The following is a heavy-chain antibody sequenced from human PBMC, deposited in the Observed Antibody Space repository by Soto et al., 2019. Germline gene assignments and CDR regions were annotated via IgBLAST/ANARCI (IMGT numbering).Heavy chain of an antibody. V-gene: IGHV2-5*02. D-gene: IGHD6-6*01. J-gene: IGHJ4*02. Sequence: SAPALGNPTQTLTLTCTFSGFSLTTDDVGVGWIRQFPGKALDWLAVVYWDDDKRYSPSLKSRLTITKDTSKNQVFLTMSNMDPVDTATYYCAHTRYSISSFDYWGQGTLVTVSS. CDR3: AHTRYSISSFDY. CDR1: GFSLTTDDVG. CDR2: VYWDDDK.